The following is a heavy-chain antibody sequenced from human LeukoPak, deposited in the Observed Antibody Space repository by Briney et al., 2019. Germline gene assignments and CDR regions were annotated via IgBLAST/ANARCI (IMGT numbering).Heavy chain of an antibody. V-gene: IGHV4-38-2*02. CDR1: GYSISSGYY. D-gene: IGHD3-10*01. Sequence: SETLSLTCTVSGYSISSGYYWGWIRQPPGKGLEWIGSIYHSGSTYYNPSLKSRVTISVDTSKNQFSLKLSSVTAADTAVYYCYGSGSYYPYYFDYGGQGTLVTVSS. CDR2: IYHSGST. J-gene: IGHJ4*02. CDR3: YGSGSYYPYYFDY.